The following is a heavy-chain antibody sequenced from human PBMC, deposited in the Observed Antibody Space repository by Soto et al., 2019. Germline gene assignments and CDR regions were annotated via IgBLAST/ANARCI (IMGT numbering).Heavy chain of an antibody. D-gene: IGHD6-6*01. CDR1: GFTVSSNY. V-gene: IGHV3-66*01. J-gene: IGHJ3*02. Sequence: GGSLRLSCAASGFTVSSNYMSWVRQAPGKGLEWVSVIYSGGSTYYADSVKGRLTISRDNSKNTLYLQMNSLRAEDTAVYYCARDPVYSSSPDDAFDIWGQGTMVTVSS. CDR2: IYSGGST. CDR3: ARDPVYSSSPDDAFDI.